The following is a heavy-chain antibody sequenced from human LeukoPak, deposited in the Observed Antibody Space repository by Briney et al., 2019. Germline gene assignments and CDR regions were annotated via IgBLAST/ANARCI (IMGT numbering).Heavy chain of an antibody. D-gene: IGHD3-22*01. Sequence: ASVKVSCKASGYTFTSYYMHWVRQAPGQGLEWMGIINPSGGSTSYAQKFQGRVTMTRDTSTSTVYMELSSLRSEDTAVYYCARAAMDYYDSSGYYTSFDYWGQGTLVTVSS. V-gene: IGHV1-46*01. CDR2: INPSGGST. CDR3: ARAAMDYYDSSGYYTSFDY. CDR1: GYTFTSYY. J-gene: IGHJ4*02.